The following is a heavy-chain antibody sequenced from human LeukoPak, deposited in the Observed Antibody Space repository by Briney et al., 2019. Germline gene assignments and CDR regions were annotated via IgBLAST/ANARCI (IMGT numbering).Heavy chain of an antibody. Sequence: PGGSLRLSCAASGFTFSSYEMNWVRQAPGKGLEWVSYISSSGSTIYYADSVKGRFTISRDNAKNSLYLKMNSLRAEDTAVYYCARATLTHYYDSSGYWGRRSGEDAFDIWGQGTMVTVSS. J-gene: IGHJ3*02. CDR3: ARATLTHYYDSSGYWGRRSGEDAFDI. CDR1: GFTFSSYE. V-gene: IGHV3-48*03. D-gene: IGHD3-22*01. CDR2: ISSSGSTI.